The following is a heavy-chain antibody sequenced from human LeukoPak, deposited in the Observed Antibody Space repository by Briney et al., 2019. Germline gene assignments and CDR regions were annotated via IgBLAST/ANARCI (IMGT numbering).Heavy chain of an antibody. D-gene: IGHD6-19*01. V-gene: IGHV3-30*02. CDR1: GFTFSSYG. Sequence: PGGSLRLSCAASGFTFSSYGMHWFRQAPGKGLEWVAFIRYDGSNKYYADSVKARFTLSRDNSKNTMYLQMNTLRAEDTAVYYCATGYSSGWYGRLDYWGQGTLVTVSS. CDR2: IRYDGSNK. J-gene: IGHJ4*02. CDR3: ATGYSSGWYGRLDY.